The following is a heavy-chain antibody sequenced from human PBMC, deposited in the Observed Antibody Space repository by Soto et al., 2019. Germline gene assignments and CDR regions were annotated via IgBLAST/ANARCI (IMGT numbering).Heavy chain of an antibody. CDR3: ARASFFRAFDI. CDR1: GGSFCGYY. J-gene: IGHJ3*02. CDR2: INHSGST. V-gene: IGHV4-34*01. Sequence: SETLSLTCAVYGGSFCGYYWTWIRQPPGTGLEWIGEINHSGSTNYNPSLKSRVTISVDTSKNQFSLKLTSVTAADTAVYYCARASFFRAFDIWGQGTMVTVSS. D-gene: IGHD2-2*01.